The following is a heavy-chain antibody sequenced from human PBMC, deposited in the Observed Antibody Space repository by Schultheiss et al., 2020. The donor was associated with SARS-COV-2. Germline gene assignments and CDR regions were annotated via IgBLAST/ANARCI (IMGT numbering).Heavy chain of an antibody. CDR2: IYPGDSDT. CDR1: GYSFTSYW. J-gene: IGHJ6*02. D-gene: IGHD3-16*01. CDR3: ARHPSRGLYYYYGVDV. V-gene: IGHV5-51*01. Sequence: GGSLRLSCKGSGYSFTSYWIGWVRQMPGKGLEWMGIIYPGDSDTRYSPSFQGQVTISADKSISTAYLQWSSLKASDTAMYYCARHPSRGLYYYYGVDVWGQGTTVTVSS.